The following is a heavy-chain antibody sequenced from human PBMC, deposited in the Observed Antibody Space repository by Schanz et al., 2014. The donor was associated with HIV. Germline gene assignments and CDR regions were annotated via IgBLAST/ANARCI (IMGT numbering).Heavy chain of an antibody. CDR1: GFSFSDYW. V-gene: IGHV3-74*01. CDR2: MNNDVSSR. CDR3: ARDGGIPVYRFVKWITYYHGLDV. J-gene: IGHJ6*02. Sequence: EVQLVESGGGLVQPGGSLTLSCAASGFSFSDYWMHWVLQVPGKGLLWVSRMNNDVSSRLYADSVKGRFTISRDNGKRSLYLQMNSLRVEDTGRYYCARDGGIPVYRFVKWITYYHGLDVWGHGTTVIVS. D-gene: IGHD3-3*01.